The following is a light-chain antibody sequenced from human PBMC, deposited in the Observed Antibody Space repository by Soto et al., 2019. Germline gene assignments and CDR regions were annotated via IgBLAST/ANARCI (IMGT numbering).Light chain of an antibody. J-gene: IGKJ2*01. V-gene: IGKV1-39*01. CDR3: QQSYSTPTYT. CDR2: AAS. Sequence: DIQMTQSPSSLSASVGDRVTITCRASQTIGIYLNWYQQKPKTAPKLLIFAASILQRGVPSRFSGSGSGTDFTLTISTLQPEDVAIYYCQQSYSTPTYTFGQGTKMEIK. CDR1: QTIGIY.